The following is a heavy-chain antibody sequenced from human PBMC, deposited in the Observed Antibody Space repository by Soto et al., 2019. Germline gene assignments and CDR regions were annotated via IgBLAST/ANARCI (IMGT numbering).Heavy chain of an antibody. J-gene: IGHJ5*02. CDR2: IYSSGNT. D-gene: IGHD3-3*01. V-gene: IGHV4-4*07. CDR1: GGTISGYY. CDR3: ARGQRFSDWFDP. Sequence: PETLSLSCSVSGGTISGYYWSWIRQPAGKGLERFGRIYSSGNTKYNPSIKSRVTMSLDTSNNKFSLRLTSVTAADTAVYYCARGQRFSDWFDPWGQGTLVTVSS.